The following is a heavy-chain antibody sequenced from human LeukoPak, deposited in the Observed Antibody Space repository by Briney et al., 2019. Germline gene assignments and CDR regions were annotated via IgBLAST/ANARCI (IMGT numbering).Heavy chain of an antibody. D-gene: IGHD1-26*01. CDR2: ISGYNGNT. V-gene: IGHV1-18*01. CDR1: GYTFTSYG. Sequence: GASVKVSCKASGYTFTSYGISWVRQAPGQGLEWMGWISGYNGNTNYAQELQGGVTMTTDTSTSTAYMELRSLRSDDTAVYYCARDRPLVGATYDRIYYYYGMDVWGQGTTVTVSS. CDR3: ARDRPLVGATYDRIYYYYGMDV. J-gene: IGHJ6*02.